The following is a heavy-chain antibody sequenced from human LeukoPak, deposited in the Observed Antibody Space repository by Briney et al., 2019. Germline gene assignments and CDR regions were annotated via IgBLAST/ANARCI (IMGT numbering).Heavy chain of an antibody. CDR3: AREGITMIVEIYYFDY. J-gene: IGHJ4*02. V-gene: IGHV3-30-3*01. CDR2: ISYDGSNK. CDR1: GFTFSSYA. Sequence: GGSLRLSCAASGFTFSSYAMHWVRQAPGKGLEWVAVISYDGSNKYYADSVKGRFTISRDNSKNTLYLQMNSLRAEDTAVYYCAREGITMIVEIYYFDYWGQGTLVTVSS. D-gene: IGHD3-22*01.